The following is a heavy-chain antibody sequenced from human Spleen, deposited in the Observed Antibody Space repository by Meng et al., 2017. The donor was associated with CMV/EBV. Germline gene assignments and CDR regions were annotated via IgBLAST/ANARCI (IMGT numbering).Heavy chain of an antibody. D-gene: IGHD3-22*01. V-gene: IGHV3-15*01. CDR1: GFTFNNAW. CDR3: TTEVVIREFEKDAFDI. J-gene: IGHJ3*02. CDR2: IKSNIDGGAA. Sequence: GESLKISCAASGFTFNNAWMSWVRQAPGKGLEWVGRIKSNIDGGAADYAAPVKGRFSISRDDSKNALYLRMNSLKTEDTAVYYCTTEVVIREFEKDAFDIWGQGTTVTVSS.